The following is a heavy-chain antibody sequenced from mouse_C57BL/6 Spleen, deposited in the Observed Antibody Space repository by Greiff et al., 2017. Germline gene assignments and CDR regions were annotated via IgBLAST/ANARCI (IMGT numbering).Heavy chain of an antibody. CDR1: GFNIKDDY. D-gene: IGHD2-1*01. CDR3: TTGSIYYGNLSYFDY. Sequence: EVQLQQSGAELVRPGASVKLSCTASGFNIKDDYMHWVKQRPEQGLEWIGWIDPENGDTEYASKFQGKATITADTSSNTAYLQLSSLTSEDTAVYYCTTGSIYYGNLSYFDYWGQGTTLTVSS. J-gene: IGHJ2*01. V-gene: IGHV14-4*01. CDR2: IDPENGDT.